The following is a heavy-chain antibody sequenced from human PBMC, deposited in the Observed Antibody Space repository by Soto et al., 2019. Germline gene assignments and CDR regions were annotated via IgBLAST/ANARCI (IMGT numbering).Heavy chain of an antibody. V-gene: IGHV4-34*01. J-gene: IGHJ6*02. CDR1: GGSFSGYY. CDR3: ASLGGVRGVTMFSGMDV. CDR2: INHSGST. D-gene: IGHD3-10*01. Sequence: SETLSLTCTVYGGSFSGYYWSWIRQPPGKGLEWIGEINHSGSTNYNPSLKSPVTISVDTSKNQFSLKLSSVTAADTAVYYCASLGGVRGVTMFSGMDVWGQGTTVTVSS.